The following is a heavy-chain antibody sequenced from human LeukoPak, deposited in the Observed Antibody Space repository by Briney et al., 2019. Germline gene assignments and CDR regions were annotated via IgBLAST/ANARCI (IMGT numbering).Heavy chain of an antibody. V-gene: IGHV3-33*01. Sequence: GGSLRHSCAASGFTFSSYGMHWVRQAPGKGLEWVAVIWYDGSNKYYADSVKGRFTISSDNSKNTLYLQMNSLRAEDTAVYYCARAVRDDILTGSIDYWGQGTLVTVSS. D-gene: IGHD3-9*01. CDR1: GFTFSSYG. J-gene: IGHJ4*02. CDR2: IWYDGSNK. CDR3: ARAVRDDILTGSIDY.